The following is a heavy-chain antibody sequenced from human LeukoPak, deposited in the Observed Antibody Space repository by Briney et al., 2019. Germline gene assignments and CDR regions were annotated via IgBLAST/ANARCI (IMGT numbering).Heavy chain of an antibody. J-gene: IGHJ4*02. CDR2: IYNSGST. V-gene: IGHV4-38-2*02. CDR1: GYSISSGYY. D-gene: IGHD6-13*01. CDR3: ARLIRVGSIFDSSWYDY. Sequence: SETLSLTCTVSGYSISSGYYWGWIRQPPGKGLEWIGSIYNSGSTSYNPSLKGRVTISVDTSKNQFSLNLSSVTAADTAVYYCARLIRVGSIFDSSWYDYWGQGTLVTVSS.